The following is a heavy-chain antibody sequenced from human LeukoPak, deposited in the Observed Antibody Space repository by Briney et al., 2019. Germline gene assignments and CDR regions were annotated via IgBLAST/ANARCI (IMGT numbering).Heavy chain of an antibody. CDR2: ISWNSGSI. D-gene: IGHD2-15*01. CDR3: AKDMAAYCSGGSCYGMDV. CDR1: GFTFDDYA. V-gene: IGHV3-9*01. Sequence: PGGSLRLSCAASGFTFDDYAMHWVRQAPGKGLEWVSGISWNSGSIGYADSVKGRFTNSRDNAKNSLYLQMNSLRAEDTALYYCAKDMAAYCSGGSCYGMDVWGQGTTVTVSS. J-gene: IGHJ6*02.